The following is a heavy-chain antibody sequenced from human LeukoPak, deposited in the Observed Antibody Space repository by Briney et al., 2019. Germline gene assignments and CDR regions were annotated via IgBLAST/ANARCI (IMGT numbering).Heavy chain of an antibody. CDR3: ARAERLWFGELSDAFDI. D-gene: IGHD3-10*01. CDR1: GYTFTSYD. CDR2: MNPNSGNT. J-gene: IGHJ3*02. V-gene: IGHV1-8*01. Sequence: ASVKVSCKASGYTFTSYDINWVRQATGQGLEWMGWMNPNSGNTGYAQKFQGRVTMTRNTSISTAYMELSSLRSEDTAVYYCARAERLWFGELSDAFDIWGQGTMVTVSS.